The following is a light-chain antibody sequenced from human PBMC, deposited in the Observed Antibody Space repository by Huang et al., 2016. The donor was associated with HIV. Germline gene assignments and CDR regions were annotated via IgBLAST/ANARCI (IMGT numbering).Light chain of an antibody. V-gene: IGKV3-11*01. CDR2: DAY. CDR1: QSVNNN. J-gene: IGKJ4*01. CDR3: HQRSSWPLT. Sequence: EIVLTQSPATLSFSPGEIVTLSCRESQSVNNNLVWYQQKPGQAPRLLIYDAYDRAAGVPARFSGSGSGTYFTLSISSLEPEYFAVYYCHQRSSWPLTFGGGTRLEIK.